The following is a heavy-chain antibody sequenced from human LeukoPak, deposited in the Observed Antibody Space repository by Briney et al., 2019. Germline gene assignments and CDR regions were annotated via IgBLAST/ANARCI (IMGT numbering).Heavy chain of an antibody. J-gene: IGHJ4*02. CDR3: ATVGYCSSTSCYDLPDA. Sequence: ASVNVSCKVSGYTLTELSMHWVRQAPGEGLEWMGGFDPEDGETIYAQKFQGRVTMTEDTSTDTAYMELSSLRSEDTAVYYCATVGYCSSTSCYDLPDAWGQGTLVTVSS. D-gene: IGHD2-2*01. V-gene: IGHV1-24*01. CDR1: GYTLTELS. CDR2: FDPEDGET.